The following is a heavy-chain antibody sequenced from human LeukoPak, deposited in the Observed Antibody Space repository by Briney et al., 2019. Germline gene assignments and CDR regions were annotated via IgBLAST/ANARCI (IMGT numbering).Heavy chain of an antibody. CDR1: GGTFSSYA. CDR2: IIPILGIA. J-gene: IGHJ4*02. D-gene: IGHD6-6*01. CDR3: ARDGWVYSSSSPQYFDY. V-gene: IGHV1-69*04. Sequence: ASVKVSYKASGGTFSSYAISWVRQAPGQGLEWMGRIIPILGIANYAQKFQGRVTITADKSTSTAYMELSSLRSEDTAVYYCARDGWVYSSSSPQYFDYWGQGTLVTVSS.